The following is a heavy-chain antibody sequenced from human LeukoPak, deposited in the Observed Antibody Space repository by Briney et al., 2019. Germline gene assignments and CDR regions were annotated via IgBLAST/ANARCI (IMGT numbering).Heavy chain of an antibody. D-gene: IGHD2-2*01. CDR2: INHSGST. CDR3: ARHQPRYCSSTSCYLFVY. J-gene: IGHJ4*02. V-gene: IGHV4-34*01. Sequence: SETLSLTCAVYGGSFSGYYWSWIRQPPGKGLEWIGEINHSGSTNYNPSLKSRVTISVDTSKNQFSLKLSSVTAADTAVYYCARHQPRYCSSTSCYLFVYWGQGTLVTVSS. CDR1: GGSFSGYY.